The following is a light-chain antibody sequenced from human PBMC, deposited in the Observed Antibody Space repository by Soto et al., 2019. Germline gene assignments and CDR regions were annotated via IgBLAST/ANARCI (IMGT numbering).Light chain of an antibody. CDR1: QSVSSY. J-gene: IGKJ2*01. CDR3: QQRSNWPPYT. CDR2: DAS. V-gene: IGKV3-11*01. Sequence: EIVLTQSPATLSLSPGERATLSCRASQSVSSYLAWYQQKPGQAPRLLIYDASNRATGIPARFSGSGSGIDFTLTISGLEPEDFAVYYCQQRSNWPPYTFGQGTKLEIK.